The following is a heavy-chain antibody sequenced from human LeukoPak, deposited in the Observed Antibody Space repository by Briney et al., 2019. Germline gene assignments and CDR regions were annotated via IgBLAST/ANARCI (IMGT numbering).Heavy chain of an antibody. D-gene: IGHD2/OR15-2a*01. CDR3: ARDFNSAFDI. Sequence: SETLSLACSVSGYSIGTGYFWGWIRQPPGKGLEWIGSIYHKGSTPYNPSLKSRVTMSMDTSKNQFSLKLSSVTAADTAVYYCARDFNSAFDIWGQGTMVTVSP. CDR2: IYHKGST. V-gene: IGHV4-38-2*02. CDR1: GYSIGTGYF. J-gene: IGHJ3*02.